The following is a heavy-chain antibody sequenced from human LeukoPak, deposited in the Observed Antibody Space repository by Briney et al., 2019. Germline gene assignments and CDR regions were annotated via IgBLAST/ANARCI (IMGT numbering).Heavy chain of an antibody. CDR1: GYTFTSYD. D-gene: IGHD2-2*01. CDR2: MNPNSGNT. V-gene: IGHV1-8*01. Sequence: ASVKVSCKASGYTFTSYDISWVRQATGQGLEWMGWMNPNSGNTGYAQKFQGRVTMTRNTSISTAYMELSSLRSEDTAVYYCARALGYCSSTSCYAHHYYYYGMDVWGQGTTVTVSS. J-gene: IGHJ6*02. CDR3: ARALGYCSSTSCYAHHYYYYGMDV.